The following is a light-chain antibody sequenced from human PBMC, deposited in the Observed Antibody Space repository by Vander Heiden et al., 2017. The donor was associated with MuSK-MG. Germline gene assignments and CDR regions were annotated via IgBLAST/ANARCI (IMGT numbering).Light chain of an antibody. Sequence: EVVLTQSPGTLSLSPGERATLSCRASQSVSYTYLAWYQQKPGQAPRLLLFGASSRATGVPDRFSGSGSGTDFILTISRLEPEDFAVYYCQHYGGSAGVTCGPGTKVDIK. CDR2: GAS. V-gene: IGKV3-20*01. J-gene: IGKJ3*01. CDR3: QHYGGSAGVT. CDR1: QSVSYTY.